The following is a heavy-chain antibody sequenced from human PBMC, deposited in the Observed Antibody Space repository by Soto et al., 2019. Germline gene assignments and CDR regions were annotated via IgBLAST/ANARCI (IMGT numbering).Heavy chain of an antibody. CDR3: AKAYYYDSSGYYYRAPFDY. J-gene: IGHJ4*02. D-gene: IGHD3-22*01. Sequence: GGSLRLSCAASGFTFSSYGMHWVRQAPGKGLEWVAVISYDGSNKYYADSVKGRFTISRDNSKNTLYLQMNSLRAEDTAVYYCAKAYYYDSSGYYYRAPFDYWGQGTLVTVSS. V-gene: IGHV3-30*18. CDR1: GFTFSSYG. CDR2: ISYDGSNK.